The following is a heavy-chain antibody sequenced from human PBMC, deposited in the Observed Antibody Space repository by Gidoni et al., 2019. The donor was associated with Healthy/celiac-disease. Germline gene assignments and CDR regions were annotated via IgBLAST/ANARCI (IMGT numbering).Heavy chain of an antibody. CDR1: GLTFSSYS. V-gene: IGHV3-21*01. D-gene: IGHD6-19*01. CDR3: AREAVAGTDFDY. Sequence: EVQLVESGGGLVKPGGSLRLSGAASGLTFSSYSMHWVRQAPGTGLDWVSSISSSSSYIYYADSVKRRFTISRDNAKNSLYLQMNSLRAEDTAVYYCAREAVAGTDFDYWGQGTLVTVSS. CDR2: ISSSSSYI. J-gene: IGHJ4*02.